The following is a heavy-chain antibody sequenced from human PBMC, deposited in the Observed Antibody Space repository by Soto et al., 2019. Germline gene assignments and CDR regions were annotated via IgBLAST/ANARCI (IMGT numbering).Heavy chain of an antibody. Sequence: RGESLKISCKTSGYNFTNYRVNWVRQRPGKGLEWMGRVDPRDSYSSYGPSFQGHVTISVDTSITTAYLQWSSLEASDTAMYYCARPLSNSGNTPPGYWGQGTLVTVSS. CDR1: GYNFTNYR. CDR2: VDPRDSYS. J-gene: IGHJ4*02. V-gene: IGHV5-10-1*01. D-gene: IGHD5-12*01. CDR3: ARPLSNSGNTPPGY.